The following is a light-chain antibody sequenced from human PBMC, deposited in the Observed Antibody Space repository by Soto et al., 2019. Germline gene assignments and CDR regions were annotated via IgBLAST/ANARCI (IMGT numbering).Light chain of an antibody. CDR2: DVS. V-gene: IGLV2-14*01. CDR1: SSDVGGYNS. J-gene: IGLJ1*01. CDR3: NSYTSSGTYV. Sequence: QSALTQPASVSGSPGQSITISCTGISSDVGGYNSVSWFQQYPGKAPRLVIYDVSDRPSGVSNRISGSKSGNTASLTISGLQAEDEADYYCNSYTSSGTYVFGTGTKVTVL.